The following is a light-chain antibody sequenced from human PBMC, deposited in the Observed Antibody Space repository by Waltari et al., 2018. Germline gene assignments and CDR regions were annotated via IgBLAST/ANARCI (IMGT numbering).Light chain of an antibody. Sequence: SSDLTQDPSLSVALGQTVRITCQGDSLRRYYASWYQQRPGQAPILVLSGPDNRPSGIPYRFSGSTSGNTGSLTITGAQAEDEADYYCHSRETFSTRLFGGGTRLTV. CDR2: GPD. J-gene: IGLJ2*01. CDR3: HSRETFSTRL. CDR1: SLRRYY. V-gene: IGLV3-19*01.